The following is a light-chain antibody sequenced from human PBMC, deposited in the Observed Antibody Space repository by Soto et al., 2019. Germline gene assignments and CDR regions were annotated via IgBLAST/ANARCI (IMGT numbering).Light chain of an antibody. CDR1: QSVSSSY. CDR2: GAS. J-gene: IGKJ1*01. CDR3: QQYGSSRT. Sequence: EIVLTQSPGTLSLSPGERATLSCRASQSVSSSYLAWYHQKSGQAPRLLIYGASSRAPGIPDRFSGSGSGTDFTLIISRLEPEDFAVYYCQQYGSSRTFGQGTKAQIK. V-gene: IGKV3-20*01.